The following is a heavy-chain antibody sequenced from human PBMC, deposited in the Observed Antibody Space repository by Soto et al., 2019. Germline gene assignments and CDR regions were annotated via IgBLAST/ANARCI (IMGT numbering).Heavy chain of an antibody. J-gene: IGHJ6*02. CDR2: IYPGDSDT. V-gene: IGHV5-51*01. Sequence: PGESLKISCKGSGYSFTNYWIAWVRQMPGKGLEWMGIIYPGDSDTKYSPSFQGQVTVSADKSISTAYLHWSSLRASDTAMYYCARSHGVDVGGQGTSVTVS. CDR1: GYSFTNYW. CDR3: ARSHGVDV.